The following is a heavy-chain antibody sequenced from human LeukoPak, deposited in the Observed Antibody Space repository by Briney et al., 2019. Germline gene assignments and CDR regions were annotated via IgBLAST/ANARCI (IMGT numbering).Heavy chain of an antibody. CDR1: GXSFSGYY. D-gene: IGHD3-16*01. CDR3: ARGDLAAQYYFDY. CDR2: INHSGST. J-gene: IGHJ4*02. V-gene: IGHV4-34*01. Sequence: SETLSLTSAVYGXSFSGYYWSWIRQPPGKGPEWIGEINHSGSTNYNPSLKSRVTISVDTPKNQFSLKLSSVTAADTAVYYCARGDLAAQYYFDYWGQGTLVTVSS.